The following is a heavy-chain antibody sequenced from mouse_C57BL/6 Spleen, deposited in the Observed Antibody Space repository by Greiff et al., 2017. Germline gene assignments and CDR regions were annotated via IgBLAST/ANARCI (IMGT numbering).Heavy chain of an antibody. V-gene: IGHV8-12*01. J-gene: IGHJ4*01. Sequence: QVTLKESGPGILQSSQTLSLTCSFSGFLLSTSGMGVSWIRQPSGKGLEWLAHIYWDDDKRYNPSLKSRLTISKDTSRNQVFLKITSVDTADTATYYCARRSSNYAMDYWGQGTSVTVSS. CDR2: IYWDDDK. CDR3: ARRSSNYAMDY. CDR1: GFLLSTSGMG. D-gene: IGHD1-1*01.